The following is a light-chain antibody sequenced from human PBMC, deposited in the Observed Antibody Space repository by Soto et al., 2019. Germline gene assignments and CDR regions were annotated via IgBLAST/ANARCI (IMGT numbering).Light chain of an antibody. CDR3: SSYTSSSTYV. CDR1: SSDVGGFNY. V-gene: IGLV2-14*01. J-gene: IGLJ1*01. Sequence: QSALTQPASVSGSLGQSITISCTGTSSDVGGFNYVSWYQQHPGKAPKLMIYEVSNRPSGVSNRFSGSKSGNTASLTISGLQDEDEADYYCSSYTSSSTYVFGSGTKLTVL. CDR2: EVS.